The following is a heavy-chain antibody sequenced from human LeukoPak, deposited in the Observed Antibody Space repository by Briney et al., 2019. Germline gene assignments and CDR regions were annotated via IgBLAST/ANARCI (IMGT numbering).Heavy chain of an antibody. CDR3: ARGITGRTFDY. V-gene: IGHV3-74*01. Sequence: GGSLRLSCAASGFTFSSYWMHWVRHAPGKGLVWVSRINSDGSSTSYADSVKGRFTISRDNAKNSVSLQMNSLRAEDTAVYYCARGITGRTFDYWGQGTLVTVSS. D-gene: IGHD1-20*01. CDR1: GFTFSSYW. J-gene: IGHJ4*01. CDR2: INSDGSST.